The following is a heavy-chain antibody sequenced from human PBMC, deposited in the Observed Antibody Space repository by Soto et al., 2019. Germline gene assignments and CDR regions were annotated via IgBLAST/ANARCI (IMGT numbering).Heavy chain of an antibody. J-gene: IGHJ6*02. D-gene: IGHD6-13*01. CDR1: GFVFSRFG. CDR2: IWYDGNNK. Sequence: QVQLVESGGGVVQPGESLRLACEASGFVFSRFGMHWVRQAPGKGLEWVAVIWYDGNNKYYGDSVKGRFTISRDNSKNTSYLQMTRLGVDDTASYYGVRDDGTAAASPYYHYALVGWGQGTTVTVSS. V-gene: IGHV3-33*08. CDR3: VRDDGTAAASPYYHYALVG.